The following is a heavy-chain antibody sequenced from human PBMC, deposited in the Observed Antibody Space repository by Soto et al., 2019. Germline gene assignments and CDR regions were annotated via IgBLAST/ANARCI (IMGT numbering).Heavy chain of an antibody. J-gene: IGHJ4*02. D-gene: IGHD3-9*01. CDR3: ARLGYYDILTGPTHADY. V-gene: IGHV4-31*03. CDR1: GGSISSGGYY. Sequence: PSETLSLTCTVSGGSISSGGYYWSWIRQHPGKGLEWIGYIYYSGSTYYNPPLKSRVTISVDTSKNQFSLKLSSVTAADTAVYYCARLGYYDILTGPTHADYWGQGALVTVSS. CDR2: IYYSGST.